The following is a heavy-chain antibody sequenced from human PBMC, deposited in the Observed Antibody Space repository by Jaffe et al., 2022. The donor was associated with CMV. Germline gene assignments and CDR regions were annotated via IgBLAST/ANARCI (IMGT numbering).Heavy chain of an antibody. CDR1: GFTVSSNY. Sequence: EVQLVESGGGLVQPGGSLRLSCAASGFTVSSNYMSWVRQAPGKGLEWVSVIYSGGSTYYADSVKGRFTISRDNSKNTLYLQMNSLRAEDTAVYYCARAQGSGSPSDAFDIWGQGTMVTVSS. CDR2: IYSGGST. D-gene: IGHD3-10*01. CDR3: ARAQGSGSPSDAFDI. V-gene: IGHV3-66*01. J-gene: IGHJ3*02.